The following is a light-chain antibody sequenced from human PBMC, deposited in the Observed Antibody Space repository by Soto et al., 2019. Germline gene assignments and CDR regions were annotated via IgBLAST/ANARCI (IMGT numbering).Light chain of an antibody. CDR3: QHLNSYPYT. V-gene: IGKV1-9*01. CDR2: AAS. Sequence: IQLTQSPSSLSASVGDRVTITCRASQGISSYLAWYQQKPGKVPKLLIYAASTLQSGVPSRFSGSGSGTDFTLTISSLQPEDFATYYCQHLNSYPYTFGQGTKVVIK. CDR1: QGISSY. J-gene: IGKJ2*01.